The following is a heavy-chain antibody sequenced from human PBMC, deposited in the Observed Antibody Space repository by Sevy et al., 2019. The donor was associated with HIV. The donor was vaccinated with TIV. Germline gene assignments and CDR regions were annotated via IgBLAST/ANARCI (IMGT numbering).Heavy chain of an antibody. D-gene: IGHD1-7*01. CDR3: AREGGIGGTTPPFDY. J-gene: IGHJ4*02. CDR1: GGSISSYY. CDR2: IYTSGGT. V-gene: IGHV4-4*07. Sequence: SETLSLTCTVSGGSISSYYWSWIRQPAGKGLEWIGRIYTSGGTNYNPSLKSRVTMSVDTSKNQFSLKLSSVTAADTAVYYCAREGGIGGTTPPFDYWGQGTLVTVSS.